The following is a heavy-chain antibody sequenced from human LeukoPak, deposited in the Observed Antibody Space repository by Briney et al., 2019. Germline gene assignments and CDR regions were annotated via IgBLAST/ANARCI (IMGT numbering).Heavy chain of an antibody. V-gene: IGHV4-39*07. CDR2: IYYSGST. J-gene: IGHJ3*02. Sequence: SETLSLTCTVPGGSISSSSYYWGWIRQPPGKGLEWIGSIYYSGSTYYNPSLKSRVTISVDTSKNQFSLKLSSVTAADTAVYYCARDYKSLSWIQLWQDAFDIWGQRTMVTVSS. CDR1: GGSISSSSYY. D-gene: IGHD5-18*01. CDR3: ARDYKSLSWIQLWQDAFDI.